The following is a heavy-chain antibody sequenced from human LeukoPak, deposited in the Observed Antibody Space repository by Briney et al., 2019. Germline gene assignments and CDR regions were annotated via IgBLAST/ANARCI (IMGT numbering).Heavy chain of an antibody. V-gene: IGHV3-48*03. CDR1: GFTFSSYE. CDR2: ISSSGSTI. D-gene: IGHD3-22*01. Sequence: GGSLRLSCAASGFTFSSYEMNWVRQAPGKGLEWVSYISSSGSTIYYADSVKGRFTISRDNAKNSLYLQMNSLRAEDTAVYYCARVVHPYDYESSGLTYDAFDIWGQGTMVTVSS. J-gene: IGHJ3*02. CDR3: ARVVHPYDYESSGLTYDAFDI.